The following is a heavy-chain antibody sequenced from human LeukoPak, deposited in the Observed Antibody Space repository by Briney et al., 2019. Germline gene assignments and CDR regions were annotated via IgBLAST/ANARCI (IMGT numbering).Heavy chain of an antibody. CDR3: ARGSGPRYCSGGSCPLFDY. D-gene: IGHD2-15*01. CDR1: GYTFTGYY. V-gene: IGHV1-2*02. J-gene: IGHJ4*02. CDR2: INPNSGGT. Sequence: ASVKVSCKASGYTFTGYYTHWVRQAPGQGLEWMGWINPNSGGTNYAQKFQGRVTMTRDTSISTAYMELSRLRSDDTAVYYCARGSGPRYCSGGSCPLFDYWGQGTLVTVSS.